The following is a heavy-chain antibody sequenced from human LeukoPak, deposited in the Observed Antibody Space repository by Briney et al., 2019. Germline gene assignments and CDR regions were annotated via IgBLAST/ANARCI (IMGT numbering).Heavy chain of an antibody. V-gene: IGHV1-18*01. J-gene: IGHJ4*02. CDR1: GYPFTSYG. CDR2: ISAHNGYT. CDR3: ARDMTYEVDY. D-gene: IGHD5-12*01. Sequence: ASVKVSCKSSGYPFTSYGIIWVRQAPGQGLEWMGCISAHNGYTNYAKKLQGRVTMTTDTSTSTVYMELRSLTSDDTAVYYCARDMTYEVDYWGQGTLVTVSS.